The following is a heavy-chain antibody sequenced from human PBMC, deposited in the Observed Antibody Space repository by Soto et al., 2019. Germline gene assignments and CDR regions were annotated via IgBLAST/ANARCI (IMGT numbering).Heavy chain of an antibody. CDR1: GFTFSSYA. D-gene: IGHD3-22*01. V-gene: IGHV3-23*01. CDR2: ISGSGGST. CDR3: AKDSSGYYYGPFGAFDI. J-gene: IGHJ3*02. Sequence: GGSLRLSCAVSGFTFSSYAMSWVRQAPGKGLEWVSAISGSGGSTYYADSVKGRFTISRDNSKNTLYLQMNSLRAEDTAVYYCAKDSSGYYYGPFGAFDIWGQGTMVTVSS.